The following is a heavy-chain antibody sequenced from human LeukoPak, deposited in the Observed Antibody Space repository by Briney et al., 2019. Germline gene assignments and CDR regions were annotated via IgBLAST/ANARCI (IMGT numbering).Heavy chain of an antibody. D-gene: IGHD2-21*01. CDR2: ISAYNGNT. CDR3: ARDPLAYCGGDCRFLEAFDI. Sequence: ASVKVSCKASGYTFTSYGISWVRQAPGQGLEWMGWISAYNGNTNYAQKLQGRVTMTTDTSTSTAYMELRSLRSDDTAVYYCARDPLAYCGGDCRFLEAFDIWGQGTMVTVSS. J-gene: IGHJ3*02. CDR1: GYTFTSYG. V-gene: IGHV1-18*01.